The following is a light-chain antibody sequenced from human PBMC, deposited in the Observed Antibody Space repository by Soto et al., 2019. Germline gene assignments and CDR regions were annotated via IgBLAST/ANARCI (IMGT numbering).Light chain of an antibody. CDR1: QSVSSSY. Sequence: EIVLTQSPGTLSLSPGERATLSCRASQSVSSSYLAWYQQKPGQAPRLLIYGASSRATGIHDRFSGSGSGTDFTLTISNLEPEDCAVYYCQQYGSSPGTFGQGTKVEIK. J-gene: IGKJ1*01. V-gene: IGKV3-20*01. CDR3: QQYGSSPGT. CDR2: GAS.